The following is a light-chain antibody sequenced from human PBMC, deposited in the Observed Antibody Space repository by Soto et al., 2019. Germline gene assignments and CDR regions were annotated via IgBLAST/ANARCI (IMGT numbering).Light chain of an antibody. J-gene: IGLJ2*01. Sequence: SYELTQPPSVSVAPGKTARITCGGNNIGSKSVHWYQQKPGQAPVLLIYYDSDRPSGIPERFSGSNSANTATLTFSRVEAGDEADYYCQVWDSTSDYVVFGGGTKLTVL. CDR2: YDS. CDR1: NIGSKS. V-gene: IGLV3-21*04. CDR3: QVWDSTSDYVV.